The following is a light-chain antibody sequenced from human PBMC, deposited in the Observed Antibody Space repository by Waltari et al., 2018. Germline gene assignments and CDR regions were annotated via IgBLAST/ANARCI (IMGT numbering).Light chain of an antibody. J-gene: IGLJ3*02. V-gene: IGLV1-40*01. CDR3: QSYDSRRGGQVV. CDR2: GFS. Sequence: QSVLTQPPFLSGAPGQTITISCTGRSSNIGAGYELNWYQQLPGKAPKLPMFGFSKRPSGVPDRFSGSKSGTAAALAITGLQPEDEADYYCQSYDSRRGGQVVFGGGTKVTVL. CDR1: SSNIGAGYE.